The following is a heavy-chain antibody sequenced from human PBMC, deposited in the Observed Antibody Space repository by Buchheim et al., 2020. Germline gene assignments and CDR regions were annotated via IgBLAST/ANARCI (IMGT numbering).Heavy chain of an antibody. D-gene: IGHD6-6*01. CDR2: INQDGSEK. J-gene: IGHJ6*02. CDR3: ARVRDFVRDKYCFGMDV. V-gene: IGHV3-7*04. Sequence: EVQLVESGGGLVQPGGSLTLSCAASGFTFSGHWMSWVRQAPGKGLEWVANINQDGSEKHYVNSVKGRFIISRDNAKNSLYLQMNSLRAEDTAAYYCARVRDFVRDKYCFGMDVWGQGT. CDR1: GFTFSGHW.